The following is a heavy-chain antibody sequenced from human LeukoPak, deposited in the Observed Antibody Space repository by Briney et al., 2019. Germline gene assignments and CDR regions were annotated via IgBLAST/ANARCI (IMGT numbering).Heavy chain of an antibody. CDR1: GYTFTSYG. V-gene: IGHV1-18*01. Sequence: GASVKVSCKASGYTFTSYGISWVRQAPGQGLEWMGWISAYNGNTNYAQKLQGRVTMTTDTSTSTAYMELRSLRSDDTAVDYCARGGSPYSSGWYLFWGQGTLVTVSS. CDR3: ARGGSPYSSGWYLF. CDR2: ISAYNGNT. D-gene: IGHD6-19*01. J-gene: IGHJ4*02.